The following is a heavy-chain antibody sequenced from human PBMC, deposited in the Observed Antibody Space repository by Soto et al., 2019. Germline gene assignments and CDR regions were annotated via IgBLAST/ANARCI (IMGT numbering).Heavy chain of an antibody. D-gene: IGHD3-22*01. Sequence: AWVKVSCKAAGYTFTSYCTRWGRQDPGQGREGLGWNSGYDDNTKYAQTLQGRVSMSTDTSTNTAYMELRSLRSDDTAMYYCARGGYYDSSGSRNYHYYGMNVWGQGTTVTVSS. CDR1: GYTFTSYC. CDR3: ARGGYYDSSGSRNYHYYGMNV. V-gene: IGHV1-18*01. J-gene: IGHJ6*02. CDR2: NSGYDDNT.